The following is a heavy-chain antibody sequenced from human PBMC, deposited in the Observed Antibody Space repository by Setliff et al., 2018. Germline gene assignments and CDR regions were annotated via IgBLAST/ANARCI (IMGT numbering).Heavy chain of an antibody. V-gene: IGHV5-51*01. CDR3: ARRAVTAEYFQH. CDR1: GYTFSNYW. Sequence: PGESLKISCKGSGYTFSNYWIGWVRQMPGKGLEWMGIIYAGDSDTRYSPSFQGQVTMSADKSISTAYLQLSSLKASDTAIYYCARRAVTAEYFQHWGHGTLVTVSS. J-gene: IGHJ1*01. CDR2: IYAGDSDT. D-gene: IGHD4-17*01.